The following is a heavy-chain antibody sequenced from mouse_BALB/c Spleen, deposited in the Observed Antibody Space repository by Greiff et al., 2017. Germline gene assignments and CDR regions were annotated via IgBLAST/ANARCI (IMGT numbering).Heavy chain of an antibody. D-gene: IGHD1-1*01. CDR1: GFTFSSYT. Sequence: EVMLVESGGGLVKPGGSLKLSCAASGFTFSSYTMSWVRQTPEKRLEWVATISSGGGNTYYPDSVKGRFTISRDNAKNNLYLQMSSLRSEDTALYYCASLRLFAYWGQGTLVTVSA. J-gene: IGHJ3*01. CDR3: ASLRLFAY. V-gene: IGHV5-9*03. CDR2: ISSGGGNT.